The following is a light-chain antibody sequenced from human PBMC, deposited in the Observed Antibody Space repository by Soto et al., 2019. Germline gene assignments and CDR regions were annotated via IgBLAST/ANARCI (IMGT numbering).Light chain of an antibody. J-gene: IGKJ5*01. V-gene: IGKV1-5*01. Sequence: DIQMTQSPSTLSAFVGDTVTITCRASQSISHWSAWYQQRPGRAPKLLIYDASSLESGVPSRFSGSGSGTEFTLTISSLQPDDFATYYCQQYSAYPYTFGQGTRLEIK. CDR3: QQYSAYPYT. CDR2: DAS. CDR1: QSISHW.